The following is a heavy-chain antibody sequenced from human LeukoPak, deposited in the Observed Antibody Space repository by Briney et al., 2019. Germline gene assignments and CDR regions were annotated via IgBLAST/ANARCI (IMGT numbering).Heavy chain of an antibody. CDR3: ARPGGDYYDSSGYFYDY. D-gene: IGHD3-22*01. CDR2: MNPNSGNT. V-gene: IGHV1-8*01. CDR1: GYTFTSYD. J-gene: IGHJ4*02. Sequence: RRASVKVSCKASGYTFTSYDINWVRQATGQGLEWMGWMNPNSGNTGYAQKFQGRVTMTRNTSISTAYMELSSLRSEDTAVYYCARPGGDYYDSSGYFYDYWGQGTLVTVSS.